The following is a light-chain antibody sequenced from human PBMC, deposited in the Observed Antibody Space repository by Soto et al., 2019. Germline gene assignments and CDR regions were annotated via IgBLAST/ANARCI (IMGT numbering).Light chain of an antibody. Sequence: QSVLTQPASVSGSPGQSITISCTGSSSDVGYYNLVSWYQQHPTAAPKLLLFEVTKRPSGVSDRFSGSKSGNTASLTISGLQAEDESDYYCCSFAGSSTVVFGGGTKLTV. V-gene: IGLV2-23*02. CDR2: EVT. CDR3: CSFAGSSTVV. CDR1: SSDVGYYNL. J-gene: IGLJ2*01.